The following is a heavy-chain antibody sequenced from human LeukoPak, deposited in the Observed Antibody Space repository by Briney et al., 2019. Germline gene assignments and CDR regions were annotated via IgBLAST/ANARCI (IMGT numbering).Heavy chain of an antibody. CDR3: ARERGRLLWFGEPITDAFDI. J-gene: IGHJ3*02. CDR2: ISGSGGTT. CDR1: GLIFSNFA. D-gene: IGHD3-10*01. Sequence: GGSLRLSCAASGLIFSNFAMSWVRQAPGKGPQWVSSISGSGGTTYIADSVKGRFTISRDNSKNTLYLQMNSLRAEDTAVYYCARERGRLLWFGEPITDAFDIWGQGTMVTVSS. V-gene: IGHV3-23*01.